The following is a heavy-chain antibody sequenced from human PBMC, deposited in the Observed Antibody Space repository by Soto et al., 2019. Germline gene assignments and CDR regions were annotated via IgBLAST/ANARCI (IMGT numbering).Heavy chain of an antibody. Sequence: GASVKVSCKVSGYNLTELSMHWVRKAPGKGLEWMGGFDPEDGETIYAQKFQGRVTMTEDTSTDTAYMELSSLRSEDTAVYYCATGAMITFGGVIAQGGFDYWGQGTLVTVSS. CDR3: ATGAMITFGGVIAQGGFDY. CDR1: GYNLTELS. D-gene: IGHD3-16*02. CDR2: FDPEDGET. V-gene: IGHV1-24*01. J-gene: IGHJ4*02.